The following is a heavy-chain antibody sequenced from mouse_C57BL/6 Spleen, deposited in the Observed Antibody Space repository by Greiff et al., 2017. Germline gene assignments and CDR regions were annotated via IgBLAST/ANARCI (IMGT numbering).Heavy chain of an antibody. CDR3: ARGGIYYYGSSPSFDY. Sequence: VQLQQPGAELVKPGASVKMSCKASGYTFTSYWITWVKQRPGQGLEWIGDIYPGSGSTNYNEKFKSKATLTVDPSSSTAYMQLSSLTSEDSAVYDCARGGIYYYGSSPSFDYWGQGTTLTVSS. D-gene: IGHD1-1*01. CDR1: GYTFTSYW. CDR2: IYPGSGST. V-gene: IGHV1-55*01. J-gene: IGHJ2*01.